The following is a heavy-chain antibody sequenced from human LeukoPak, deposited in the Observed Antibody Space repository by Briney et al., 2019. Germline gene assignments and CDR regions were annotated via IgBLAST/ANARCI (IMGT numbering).Heavy chain of an antibody. CDR3: AKDPQVRGSGWSEYFQH. Sequence: PGASLRLSCAASGFTFGNYAMSWVRQAPGKGLEWVSTLSGSGGSTFYADSVKGRFTNSRDNSKNTLYLQMNSLRAEDTAIYYCAKDPQVRGSGWSEYFQHWGQGTQVTVSS. D-gene: IGHD6-19*01. CDR1: GFTFGNYA. CDR2: LSGSGGST. J-gene: IGHJ1*01. V-gene: IGHV3-23*01.